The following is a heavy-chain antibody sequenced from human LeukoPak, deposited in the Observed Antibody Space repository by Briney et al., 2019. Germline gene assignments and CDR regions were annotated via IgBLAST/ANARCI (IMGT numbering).Heavy chain of an antibody. CDR2: ISYDGSNK. CDR3: AKSRIAAAEGYYYGMDV. V-gene: IGHV3-30*18. CDR1: GFTFDNYE. Sequence: GGSLRLSCAASGFTFDNYEMNWVRQAPGKGLEWVAVISYDGSNKYYADSVKGRFTISRDNSKNTPYLQMNSLRAEDTAVYFCAKSRIAAAEGYYYGMDVWGQGTTVTVSS. J-gene: IGHJ6*02. D-gene: IGHD6-13*01.